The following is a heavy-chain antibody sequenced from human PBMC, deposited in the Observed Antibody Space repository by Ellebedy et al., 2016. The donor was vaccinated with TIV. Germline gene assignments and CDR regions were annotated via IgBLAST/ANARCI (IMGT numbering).Heavy chain of an antibody. Sequence: AASVKVSCKASGYSFTSYGFSWVRQASGQGLEWMGWISAHNDNTNYAQKFQGRVTMTTNPSTTTAYMVLTSLRSDDTAMYYCARRLRLMYSSGSFDYWGQGTPVTVS. CDR1: GYSFTSYG. J-gene: IGHJ4*02. CDR3: ARRLRLMYSSGSFDY. CDR2: ISAHNDNT. D-gene: IGHD6-19*01. V-gene: IGHV1-18*01.